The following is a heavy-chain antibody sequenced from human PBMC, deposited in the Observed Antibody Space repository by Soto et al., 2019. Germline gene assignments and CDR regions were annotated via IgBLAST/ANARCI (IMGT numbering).Heavy chain of an antibody. D-gene: IGHD2-2*01. CDR3: ARMDCTSTSCYSYYFDD. J-gene: IGHJ4*02. Sequence: GGSLRLSCAASGFTFSSYRMNWVRQAPGKGLEWVSYISRSSSNIGCADSVKGRFTISRDNAKNSLYLQMNSLRDEATAVYYCARMDCTSTSCYSYYFDDWGQGTLVTVSS. CDR2: ISRSSSNI. V-gene: IGHV3-48*02. CDR1: GFTFSSYR.